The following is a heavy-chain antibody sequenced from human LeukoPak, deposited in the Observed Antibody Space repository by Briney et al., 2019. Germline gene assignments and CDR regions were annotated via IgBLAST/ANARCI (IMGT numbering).Heavy chain of an antibody. V-gene: IGHV4-39*01. CDR1: GGSITSSSFY. Sequence: SETLSLTCDVSGGSITSSSFYWGWIRQPPGKGLEWIGTIYYSGSTNYNPSLKSRVTMSVDTSKNQFSLRLSSVTPADKAVYFCAKNKLSRPWALPSITDYWGQGTLVTVSS. CDR2: IYYSGST. J-gene: IGHJ4*02. CDR3: AKNKLSRPWALPSITDY. D-gene: IGHD5-24*01.